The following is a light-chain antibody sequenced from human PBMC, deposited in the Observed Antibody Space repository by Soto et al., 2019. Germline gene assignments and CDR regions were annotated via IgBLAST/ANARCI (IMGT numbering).Light chain of an antibody. Sequence: QSVLTQPASVSGSPGQSITISCTGTSSDVGGYNYVSWYQQHPGKAPKLMIFDISERPSGVPNRFSGSKSGSTASLTISGLEADDEADYYCCSYATTYTLAFGTGTKVTVL. CDR1: SSDVGGYNY. V-gene: IGLV2-11*01. CDR3: CSYATTYTLA. J-gene: IGLJ1*01. CDR2: DIS.